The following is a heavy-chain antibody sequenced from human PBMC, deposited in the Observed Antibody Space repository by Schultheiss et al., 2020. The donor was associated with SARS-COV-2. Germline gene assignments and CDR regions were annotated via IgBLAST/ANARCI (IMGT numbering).Heavy chain of an antibody. V-gene: IGHV5-51*01. J-gene: IGHJ6*02. Sequence: GGSLRLSCKGSGYSFTSYWIGWVRQMPGKGLEWMGIIYPGDSDTRYSPSFQGQVTISADKSISTAYLQWSSLKASDTAMYYCARHRSGRTWCGYYYGMDVWGQGTTVTVSS. CDR3: ARHRSGRTWCGYYYGMDV. D-gene: IGHD3-3*01. CDR2: IYPGDSDT. CDR1: GYSFTSYW.